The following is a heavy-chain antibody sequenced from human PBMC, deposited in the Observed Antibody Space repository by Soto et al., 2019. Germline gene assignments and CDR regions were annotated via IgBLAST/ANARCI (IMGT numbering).Heavy chain of an antibody. Sequence: QVQLQESGPGLVKPSQTLSLTCTVSGGSISSGGYYWSWIRQHPGKGLEWIGYISYSGSTYYNPSLKSRDTISVDTAKNQFSLKLSSVTAADTAVYYCARSYFEGDDAFDIWGQGTMVTVSS. CDR3: ARSYFEGDDAFDI. D-gene: IGHD3-3*01. J-gene: IGHJ3*02. CDR1: GGSISSGGYY. CDR2: ISYSGST. V-gene: IGHV4-31*03.